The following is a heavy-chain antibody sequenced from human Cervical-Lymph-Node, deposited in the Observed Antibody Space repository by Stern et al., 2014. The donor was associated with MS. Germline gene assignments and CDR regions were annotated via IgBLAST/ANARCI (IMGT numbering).Heavy chain of an antibody. D-gene: IGHD6-13*01. J-gene: IGHJ6*02. CDR2: IYYSGST. V-gene: IGHV4-31*03. CDR1: GGSISSGGYY. Sequence: VQLVESGPGLVKPSQTLSLTCTVSGGSISSGGYYWSWIRQHPGKGLEWIGYIYYSGSTYYNPSLKSRVTISVDTSKNQFSLKLSSVTAADTAVYYCARETGYSSSWPTTYYYGMDVWGQGTTVTVSS. CDR3: ARETGYSSSWPTTYYYGMDV.